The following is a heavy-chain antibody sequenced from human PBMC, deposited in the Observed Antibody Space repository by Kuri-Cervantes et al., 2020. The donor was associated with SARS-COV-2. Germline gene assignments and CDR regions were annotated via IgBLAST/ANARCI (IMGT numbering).Heavy chain of an antibody. V-gene: IGHV3-74*01. J-gene: IGHJ5*02. CDR2: INSDGSST. Sequence: GESLKISCAASGFTFSSYWMHWVRQAPGKGLVWVSRINSDGSSTSYADSVKGRFTISRDNAKNTLYLQMNSLRAEDTAVYYCARDPIRGYCSSTSCLPRGVWFDPWGRGTLVTVSS. CDR3: ARDPIRGYCSSTSCLPRGVWFDP. CDR1: GFTFSSYW. D-gene: IGHD2-2*01.